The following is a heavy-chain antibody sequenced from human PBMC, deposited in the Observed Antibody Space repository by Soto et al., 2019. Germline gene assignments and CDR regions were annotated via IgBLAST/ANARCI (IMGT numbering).Heavy chain of an antibody. CDR1: GDSVSSVGFH. Sequence: SYTLSLTCTVSGDSVSSVGFHWAWLRRPPGKGLEWIGYIYNGGSTYYRPSLESRMRMSLAATRNHYSLRLTSVTAADTAVYFCARPPVGLDTISYFDYWGQGKLVTVSS. V-gene: IGHV4-30-4*01. D-gene: IGHD3-3*01. J-gene: IGHJ4*02. CDR2: IYNGGST. CDR3: ARPPVGLDTISYFDY.